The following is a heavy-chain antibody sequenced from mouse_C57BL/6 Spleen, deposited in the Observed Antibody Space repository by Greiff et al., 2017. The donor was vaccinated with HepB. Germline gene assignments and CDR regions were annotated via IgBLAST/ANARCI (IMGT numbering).Heavy chain of an antibody. Sequence: GGGLVQPGGSMKLSCAASGFTFSDAWMDWVRQSPEKGLEWVAEIRNKANNHATYYAESVKGRFTISRDDSKSSVYLQMNSLRAEDTGIYYCTTVVASPYYYAMDYWGQGTSVTVSS. CDR3: TTVVASPYYYAMDY. J-gene: IGHJ4*01. D-gene: IGHD1-1*01. V-gene: IGHV6-6*01. CDR1: GFTFSDAW. CDR2: IRNKANNHAT.